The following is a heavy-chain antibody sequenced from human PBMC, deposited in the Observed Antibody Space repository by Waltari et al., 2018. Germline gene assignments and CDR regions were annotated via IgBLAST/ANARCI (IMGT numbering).Heavy chain of an antibody. V-gene: IGHV3-30*18. CDR3: AKESSSWYVLDY. J-gene: IGHJ4*02. CDR1: GFTFSSYG. Sequence: QVQLVESGGGVVQPGRSLRLSCAASGFTFSSYGMHWVRQAPGKGLEWVAVIWDDGSNKYYADSVKGRFTISRDNSKNTLYLQMNSLRAEDTAMYYCAKESSSWYVLDYWGQGTLVTVSS. CDR2: IWDDGSNK. D-gene: IGHD6-13*01.